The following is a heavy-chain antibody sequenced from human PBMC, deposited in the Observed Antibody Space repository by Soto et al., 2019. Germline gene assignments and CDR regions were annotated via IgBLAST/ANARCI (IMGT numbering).Heavy chain of an antibody. CDR2: IYYSGST. CDR3: ERLFTFYVILPGWGPDGMDV. CDR1: GGSISSYY. V-gene: IGHV4-59*01. J-gene: IGHJ6*02. Sequence: PSETLSLTCTVSGGSISSYYWSWIRQPPGKGLEWIGYIYYSGSTNYNPSLKSRVTISVDTSKNQFSLKLSSVTAADTAVYYCERLFTFYVILPGWGPDGMDVWGQGTTVTVSS. D-gene: IGHD3-9*01.